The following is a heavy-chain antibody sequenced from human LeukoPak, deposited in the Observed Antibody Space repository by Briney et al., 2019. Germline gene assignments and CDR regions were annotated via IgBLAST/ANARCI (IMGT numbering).Heavy chain of an antibody. V-gene: IGHV3-74*01. Sequence: GGSLRLSCAASGFTFSSYGMHWVRHAPGKGLVWVSRMNSDGSSRIYADSVKGRFTISRDNAKNSLYLQMNSLRAEDTAVYYCASAEEYSSSSGFDYWGQGTLVTVSS. J-gene: IGHJ4*02. CDR3: ASAEEYSSSSGFDY. D-gene: IGHD6-6*01. CDR2: MNSDGSSR. CDR1: GFTFSSYG.